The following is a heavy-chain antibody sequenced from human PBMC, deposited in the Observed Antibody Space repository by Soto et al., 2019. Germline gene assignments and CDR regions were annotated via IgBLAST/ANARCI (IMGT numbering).Heavy chain of an antibody. CDR2: MNPNSGNT. Sequence: QVQLVQSGAEVKKPGASVKVSCKASGYTFTSYDSNWVRQATGPGLEWMGWMNPNSGNTGYAQKFQGRVPMTRNTSISTAYMELSSLRSDDTAVYDCAREGVRCMDVWGQGTTVTVSS. D-gene: IGHD3-16*01. CDR3: AREGVRCMDV. CDR1: GYTFTSYD. J-gene: IGHJ6*02. V-gene: IGHV1-8*01.